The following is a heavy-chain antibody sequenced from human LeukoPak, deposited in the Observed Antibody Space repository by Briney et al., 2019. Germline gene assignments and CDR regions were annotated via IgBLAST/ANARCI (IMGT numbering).Heavy chain of an antibody. CDR1: GYIFTSYW. Sequence: GESLKISCKGSGYIFTSYWIGWVRQLPGKGLEWMGIIYPGDSDTRYSPPFQGQVTIAADKSISTAYLQWSSLKASDTAMYYCASHVLRFLEWPLDAFDIWGQGTMVTVSS. CDR2: IYPGDSDT. D-gene: IGHD3-3*01. J-gene: IGHJ3*02. CDR3: ASHVLRFLEWPLDAFDI. V-gene: IGHV5-51*01.